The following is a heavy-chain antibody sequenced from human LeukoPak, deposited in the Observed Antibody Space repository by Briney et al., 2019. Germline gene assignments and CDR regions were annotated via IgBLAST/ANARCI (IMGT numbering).Heavy chain of an antibody. V-gene: IGHV3-30*01. CDR1: GFTFSSYA. CDR2: ISYDGSNK. Sequence: PGGSLRLSCAASGFTFSSYAMNWVRQAPGKGLEWVAVISYDGSNKYYADSVKGRLTISRDNSKNTLYLQMNSLRAEDTAVYYCARAGIAARAGDYWGQGTLVTVSS. J-gene: IGHJ4*02. D-gene: IGHD6-13*01. CDR3: ARAGIAARAGDY.